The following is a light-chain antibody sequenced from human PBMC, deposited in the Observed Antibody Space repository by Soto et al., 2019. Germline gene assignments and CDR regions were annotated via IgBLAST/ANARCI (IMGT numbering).Light chain of an antibody. V-gene: IGKV3-11*01. J-gene: IGKJ5*01. CDR1: QSVDIS. CDR2: GAS. Sequence: EIVLTQSPATLSVSPVERVILSCRASQSVDISLAWYQQKPGQAPRLLIYGASSRATGIPDRFSGSGSGTDFTLTINSLEPEDFAVYYCQQRNVWPPITFGQGTRLEIK. CDR3: QQRNVWPPIT.